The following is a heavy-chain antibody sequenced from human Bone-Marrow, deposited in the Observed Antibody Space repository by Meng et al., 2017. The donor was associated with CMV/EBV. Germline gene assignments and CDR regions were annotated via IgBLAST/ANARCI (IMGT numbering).Heavy chain of an antibody. D-gene: IGHD1-1*01. V-gene: IGHV3-7*01. CDR2: IYQDGSEE. CDR3: ARGNFGRFDS. Sequence: GESLKISCAASGFRFKSYWMNWVRQAPGKGLEWVAMIYQDGSEEYYADSVRGRFTISRDNAKNSLFLRMNSLRPEDTGVYYCARGNFGRFDSWGQGTVVTVSS. CDR1: GFRFKSYW. J-gene: IGHJ5*01.